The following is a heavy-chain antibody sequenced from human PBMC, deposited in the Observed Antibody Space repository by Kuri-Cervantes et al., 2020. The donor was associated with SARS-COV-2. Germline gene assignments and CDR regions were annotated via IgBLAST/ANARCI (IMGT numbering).Heavy chain of an antibody. Sequence: GGFLRLSCKGWGYRFTSYWISWVRQMPGKGLEWTGRIDPSDSYTNYSPSFQGHVTISADKSISTAYLQWSSLKASDTAMYYCARQGWELFQWSNDFDYWGQGTLVTVSS. D-gene: IGHD1-26*01. CDR2: IDPSDSYT. V-gene: IGHV5-10-1*01. CDR3: ARQGWELFQWSNDFDY. J-gene: IGHJ4*02. CDR1: GYRFTSYW.